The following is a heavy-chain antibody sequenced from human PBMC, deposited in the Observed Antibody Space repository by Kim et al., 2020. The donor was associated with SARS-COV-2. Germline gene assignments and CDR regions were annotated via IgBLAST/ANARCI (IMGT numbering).Heavy chain of an antibody. J-gene: IGHJ4*02. Sequence: GGSLRLSCAASGFTFSGSAMHWVRQASGKGLEWVGRIRSKANSYATAYAASVQGRFTISRDDSKNTAYLQMNSLKTEDTAVYYCTRLHCTNGVCLHYWGQGTLVTVSS. D-gene: IGHD2-8*01. V-gene: IGHV3-73*01. CDR3: TRLHCTNGVCLHY. CDR1: GFTFSGSA. CDR2: IRSKANSYAT.